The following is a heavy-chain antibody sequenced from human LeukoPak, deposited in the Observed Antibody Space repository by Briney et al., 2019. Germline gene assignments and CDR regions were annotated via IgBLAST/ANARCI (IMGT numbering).Heavy chain of an antibody. CDR2: IYYDGSNK. D-gene: IGHD3-22*01. CDR3: ARGGDYYYDSSGYYSPVDY. Sequence: GGSLSLSCAAPGFTFRNYALHWVPQAPGRGLEGVAIIYYDGSNKYYTDSVKGRFTISRDNAKNTLYLQMNSLRAEDTAMYYCARGGDYYYDSSGYYSPVDYWGQGTLVTVSS. V-gene: IGHV3-30*04. CDR1: GFTFRNYA. J-gene: IGHJ4*02.